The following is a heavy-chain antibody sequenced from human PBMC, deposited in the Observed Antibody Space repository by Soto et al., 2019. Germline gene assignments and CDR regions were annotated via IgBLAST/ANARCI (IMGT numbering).Heavy chain of an antibody. Sequence: QVQLQESGPGLVKPSETLSLTCTVSGGSISSYYWSWIRQPPGKGLEWIGYIYYSGSTNYNPSLKRRVTISVDTSKNQFSLKLSSVTAADTAVYYCARLAVRYGMDVWGQGTTVTVSS. J-gene: IGHJ6*02. D-gene: IGHD4-17*01. V-gene: IGHV4-59*01. CDR1: GGSISSYY. CDR3: ARLAVRYGMDV. CDR2: IYYSGST.